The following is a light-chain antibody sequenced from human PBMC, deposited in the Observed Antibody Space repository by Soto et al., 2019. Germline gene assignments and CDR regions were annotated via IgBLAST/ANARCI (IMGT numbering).Light chain of an antibody. J-gene: IGKJ2*01. CDR2: DAS. CDR1: QSISSW. CDR3: QQYNNYPYT. V-gene: IGKV1-5*01. Sequence: DIQMTQSPSTLSASVGDRVTITCRAGQSISSWLAWYQQKPGKAPKLLIYDASTLESGVPSRFSGSGSGTEFTLSISSRHPDDFAAYYCQQYNNYPYTFGQGTKLEIK.